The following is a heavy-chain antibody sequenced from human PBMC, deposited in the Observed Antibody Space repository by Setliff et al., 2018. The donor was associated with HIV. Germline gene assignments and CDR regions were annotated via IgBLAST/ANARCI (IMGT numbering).Heavy chain of an antibody. CDR3: ARDGYSGYANN. J-gene: IGHJ4*02. CDR1: GGSISSGSYY. Sequence: SETLSLTCTVSGGSISSGSYYWGWIRQPPGKGLEWIGSIYFSGTTYYNPSLESRVTISVDTSKNQFSLKLSSVTAADTAVYYCARDGYSGYANNWGQGTLVTVSS. CDR2: IYFSGTT. V-gene: IGHV4-39*07. D-gene: IGHD5-12*01.